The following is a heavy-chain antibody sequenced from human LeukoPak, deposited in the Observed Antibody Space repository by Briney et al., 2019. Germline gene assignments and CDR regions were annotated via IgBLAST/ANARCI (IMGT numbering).Heavy chain of an antibody. D-gene: IGHD3-22*01. V-gene: IGHV3-20*04. Sequence: GGSLRLSCAASGFTFDDYGLSWVRQAPGKGLEWVSGINWNGGSTGYADSVKGRFTISRDNAKNSLYLQMNSLRAEDTAVYYCARDPKIYDSSGYYTTEKYYFDYWGQGTLVTVSS. CDR1: GFTFDDYG. J-gene: IGHJ4*02. CDR3: ARDPKIYDSSGYYTTEKYYFDY. CDR2: INWNGGST.